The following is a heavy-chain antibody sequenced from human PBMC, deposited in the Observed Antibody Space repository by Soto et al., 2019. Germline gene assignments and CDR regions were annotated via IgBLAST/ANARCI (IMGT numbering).Heavy chain of an antibody. CDR2: ITSDTNTI. CDR1: GCRFSIYS. CDR3: ARSVEGHFDY. J-gene: IGHJ4*02. Sequence: EVQLVESGGGLVQPGGSLRLSCAASGCRFSIYSMNWVRQAPGKGLEWSAYITSDTNTIKYADSVKGRFTISRDNAKNSVYLQMNSLRDEDTAVYYCARSVEGHFDYWGQGTVVTVSS. D-gene: IGHD6-19*01. V-gene: IGHV3-48*02.